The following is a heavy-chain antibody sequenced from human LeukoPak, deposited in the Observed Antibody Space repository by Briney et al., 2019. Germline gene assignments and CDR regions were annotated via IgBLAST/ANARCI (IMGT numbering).Heavy chain of an antibody. CDR3: ARGGYIDY. D-gene: IGHD5-12*01. J-gene: IGHJ4*02. CDR1: GFTFSSYG. V-gene: IGHV3-48*02. CDR2: ISTSSSII. Sequence: GGSLRLSCVASGFTFSSYGMNWVRQAPGKGLEWVSYISTSSSIIYYADSVKGRFTISRDTAKSSLYLQMTSLRDDDTAVYYCARGGYIDYWGQGTLVTVSS.